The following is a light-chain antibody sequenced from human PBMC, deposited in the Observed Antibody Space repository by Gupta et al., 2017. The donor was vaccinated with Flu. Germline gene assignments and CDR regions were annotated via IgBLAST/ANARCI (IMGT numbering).Light chain of an antibody. CDR3: RQYDRYTLT. CDR1: QSISSW. J-gene: IGKJ1*01. CDR2: KAS. Sequence: DIQMTQSPSTLSASVGVRVTVTFRASQSISSWLAWYQQKPGRAPKLLIYKASSLESGVPSGFCGGGSGTEFTLTIISLLPDDFATDYCRQYDRYTLTFGQGTKVEIK. V-gene: IGKV1-5*03.